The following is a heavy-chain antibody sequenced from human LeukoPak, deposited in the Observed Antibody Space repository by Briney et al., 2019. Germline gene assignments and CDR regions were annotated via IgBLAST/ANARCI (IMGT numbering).Heavy chain of an antibody. CDR2: ISYSGSN. V-gene: IGHV4-39*02. J-gene: IGHJ4*02. CDR3: ARSPGAARANYFDY. Sequence: SETLSLTCTVSGGSISSFYYYWVWHPPPQGRELKWVVSISYSGSNYSTLSITSRLSIYEATTKNHFSLNLISVTAADAAYCSGARSPGAARANYFDYWGQGILVTVSS. CDR1: GGSISSFYYY. D-gene: IGHD6-6*01.